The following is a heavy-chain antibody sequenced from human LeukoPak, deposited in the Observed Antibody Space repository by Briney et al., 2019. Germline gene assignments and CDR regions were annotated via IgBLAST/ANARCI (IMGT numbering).Heavy chain of an antibody. Sequence: ASVKVSCKVSGYTLTELSMHWVRQAPGKGLEWMGGFDPEDGETIYAQKFQGRVTMTEDTSTDTAYMELSSLRSEDTAVYYCATEQIPTVARDMAFDYWGQGTLVTVSS. CDR3: ATEQIPTVARDMAFDY. CDR2: FDPEDGET. CDR1: GYTLTELS. V-gene: IGHV1-24*01. J-gene: IGHJ4*02. D-gene: IGHD2-15*01.